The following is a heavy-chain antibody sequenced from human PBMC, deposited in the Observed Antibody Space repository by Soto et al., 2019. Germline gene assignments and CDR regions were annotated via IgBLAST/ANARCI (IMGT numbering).Heavy chain of an antibody. J-gene: IGHJ4*02. Sequence: EVQLVESEGGLVKPGGSLRLSCAASGFTFSSYSMNWVRQAPGKGLEWVSSISSSSSYIYYADSVKGRFTISRDNAKNSLYLQMNSLRAEDTAVYYCARDKSYYGSGTFDYWGQGTLVTVSS. V-gene: IGHV3-21*01. CDR2: ISSSSSYI. CDR1: GFTFSSYS. CDR3: ARDKSYYGSGTFDY. D-gene: IGHD3-10*01.